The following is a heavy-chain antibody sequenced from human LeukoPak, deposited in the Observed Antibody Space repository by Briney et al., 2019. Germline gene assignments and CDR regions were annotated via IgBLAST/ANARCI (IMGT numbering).Heavy chain of an antibody. D-gene: IGHD4-17*01. V-gene: IGHV3-48*04. Sequence: PGGSLRLSCAASGFTFSSYSMNWVRQAPGKGLEWVSYISSSSSTIYYADSVKGRFTISRDNAKNSLYLQMNSLRAEDTAVYYCARPPLDYGDYIDYWGQGTPVTVSS. CDR1: GFTFSSYS. CDR3: ARPPLDYGDYIDY. CDR2: ISSSSSTI. J-gene: IGHJ4*02.